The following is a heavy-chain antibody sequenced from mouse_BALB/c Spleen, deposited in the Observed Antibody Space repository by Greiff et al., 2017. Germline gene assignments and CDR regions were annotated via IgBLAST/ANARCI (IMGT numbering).Heavy chain of an antibody. CDR2: ISDGGSYT. CDR3: ARGGDYDASSYFDY. CDR1: GFTFSDYY. Sequence: EVQGVESGGGLVKPGGSLKLSCAASGFTFSDYYMYWVRQTPEKRLEWVATISDGGSYTYYPDSVKGRFTISRDNAKNNLYLQMSSLKSEDTAMYYCARGGDYDASSYFDYWGQGTTLTVSS. V-gene: IGHV5-4*02. D-gene: IGHD2-4*01. J-gene: IGHJ2*01.